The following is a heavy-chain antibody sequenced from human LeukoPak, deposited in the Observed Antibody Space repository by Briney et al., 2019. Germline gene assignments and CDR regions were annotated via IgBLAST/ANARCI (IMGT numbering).Heavy chain of an antibody. Sequence: PSETLSLTCTVSGGSISSNTYYWAWIRQPPGKGLEWIGNIYSGGSSYYNMSLKSRVTISVDTSKNQFSLKLTSVTAADTAVYYCARVYGGYLFDYWGQGALVTVSS. J-gene: IGHJ4*02. CDR2: IYSGGSS. CDR1: GGSISSNTYY. CDR3: ARVYGGYLFDY. V-gene: IGHV4-39*07. D-gene: IGHD5-12*01.